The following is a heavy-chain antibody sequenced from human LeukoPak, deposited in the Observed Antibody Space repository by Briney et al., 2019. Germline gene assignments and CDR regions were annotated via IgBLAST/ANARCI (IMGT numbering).Heavy chain of an antibody. D-gene: IGHD6-19*01. CDR1: GGSISTSAYY. V-gene: IGHV4-39*07. CDR3: ARKRSSWFDP. Sequence: SETLSLTCIVSGGSISTSAYYWGWIRQPPGEGLQWIGSIYYSGNTYYNPSLKSRVTISVDTSKNQFSLKLSSVTAADTAVYYCARKRSSWFDPWGQGTLVTVSS. CDR2: IYYSGNT. J-gene: IGHJ5*02.